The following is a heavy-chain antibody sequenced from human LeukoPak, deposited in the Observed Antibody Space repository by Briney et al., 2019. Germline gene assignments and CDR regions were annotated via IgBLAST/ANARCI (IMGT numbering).Heavy chain of an antibody. CDR1: GYTFTGYY. V-gene: IGHV1-2*02. CDR2: INPNSGGT. Sequence: ASVKVSCKASGYTFTGYYMHWVRQAPGQGLEWMGWINPNSGGTNYAQKFQGRVTMTRDTSISTAYMELSGLRSDDTAVYYCARDGVYSGYEFYVDVWGKGTTVTVSS. J-gene: IGHJ6*03. D-gene: IGHD5-12*01. CDR3: ARDGVYSGYEFYVDV.